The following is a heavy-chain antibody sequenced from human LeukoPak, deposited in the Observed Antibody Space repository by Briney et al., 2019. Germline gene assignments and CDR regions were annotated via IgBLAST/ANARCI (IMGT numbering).Heavy chain of an antibody. D-gene: IGHD6-13*01. CDR1: GGSISSYY. Sequence: SETLSLTCTVSGGSISSYYWSWIRQPPGKGLEWVGYIYYSGSTTYNPSLKSRVTISVDTSKNQFSLKLSSVTAADTAVYYCAAQSASYSSSPGDYWGQGTLVTVSS. CDR2: IYYSGST. V-gene: IGHV4-59*08. J-gene: IGHJ4*02. CDR3: AAQSASYSSSPGDY.